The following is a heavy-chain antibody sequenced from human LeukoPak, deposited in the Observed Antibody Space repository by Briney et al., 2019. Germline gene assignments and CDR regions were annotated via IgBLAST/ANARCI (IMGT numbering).Heavy chain of an antibody. CDR1: GFTFSTYG. D-gene: IGHD2-15*01. CDR3: ANVVAATDYYYYGMDV. Sequence: GRSLRLSCAVSGFTFSTYGMYWVRQPPGKGLEWVAFISYDGRNKYYADSMKGRFTISRDNSKNTLYMQMNTVRDEDTAVYYCANVVAATDYYYYGMDVWGQGTTVTVSS. CDR2: ISYDGRNK. V-gene: IGHV3-30*18. J-gene: IGHJ6*02.